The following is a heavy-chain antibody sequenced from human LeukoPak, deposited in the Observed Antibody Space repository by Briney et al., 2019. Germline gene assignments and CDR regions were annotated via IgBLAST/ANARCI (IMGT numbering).Heavy chain of an antibody. Sequence: SETLPLTCAVYGGSFSGYYWSWIRQPPGKGLEWIGEINHSVSTNYNPSLKSRVTISVDTSKNQFSLKLSSVTAADTAVYYCAREGCSSTSCCRLGYWGQGTLVTVSS. V-gene: IGHV4-34*01. CDR3: AREGCSSTSCCRLGY. CDR1: GGSFSGYY. D-gene: IGHD2-2*01. CDR2: INHSVST. J-gene: IGHJ4*02.